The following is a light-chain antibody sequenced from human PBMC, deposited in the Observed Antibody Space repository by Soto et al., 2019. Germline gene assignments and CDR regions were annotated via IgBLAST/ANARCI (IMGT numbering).Light chain of an antibody. Sequence: QSALTQPASVSGSPGQAITISCTGTSSDVGGYNFVSWYQQYPGKAPKLMIFENSDRPSGVSNRFSGSKSGNTASLTISGLQAEDEADYYCSSYTSNTTRVFGGGSKLTVL. CDR3: SSYTSNTTRV. J-gene: IGLJ3*02. V-gene: IGLV2-14*01. CDR1: SSDVGGYNF. CDR2: ENS.